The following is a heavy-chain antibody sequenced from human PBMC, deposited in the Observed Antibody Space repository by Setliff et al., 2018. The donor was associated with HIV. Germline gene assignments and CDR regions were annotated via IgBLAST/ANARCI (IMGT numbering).Heavy chain of an antibody. CDR1: GGSISNYY. J-gene: IGHJ4*02. V-gene: IGHV4-59*08. CDR2: IYPIGSPDFPSGNT. CDR3: ARHVGYSSSSLDY. Sequence: SETLSLTCTVSGGSISNYYWSWIRQPPGKGLEWIGYIYPIGSPDFPSGNTVYNPSFTSRLTLSLDTSKNQFSLKLTSVTAADAALYYCARHVGYSSSSLDYWGQGTLVTVSS. D-gene: IGHD6-6*01.